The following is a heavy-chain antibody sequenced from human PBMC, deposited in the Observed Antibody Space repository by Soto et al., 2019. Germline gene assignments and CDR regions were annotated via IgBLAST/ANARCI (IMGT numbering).Heavy chain of an antibody. Sequence: ASVKVSCKASGGTFSSYAISWVRQAPGQGLEWMGGIIPIFGTANYAQKFRGRVTITADESTSTAYMELSSLRSEDPAVYYCARIQGVGLSNDYWGQGTLLTVSS. V-gene: IGHV1-69*13. J-gene: IGHJ4*02. D-gene: IGHD5-18*01. CDR1: GGTFSSYA. CDR2: IIPIFGTA. CDR3: ARIQGVGLSNDY.